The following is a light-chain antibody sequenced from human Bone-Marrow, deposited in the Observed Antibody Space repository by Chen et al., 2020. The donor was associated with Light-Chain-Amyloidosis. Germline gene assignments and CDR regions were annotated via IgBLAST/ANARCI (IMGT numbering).Light chain of an antibody. Sequence: SYVLTQPPSVSVAPGRTAKIPCGGNNIGSKSVHWYQQKPGQAPVLVVYDDSDRRSGIPERFSGSNSGNTATLTISRVEAGDEADYYCQVWDSGSHHYVFGTGTKVTVL. CDR2: DDS. CDR1: NIGSKS. CDR3: QVWDSGSHHYV. J-gene: IGLJ1*01. V-gene: IGLV3-21*02.